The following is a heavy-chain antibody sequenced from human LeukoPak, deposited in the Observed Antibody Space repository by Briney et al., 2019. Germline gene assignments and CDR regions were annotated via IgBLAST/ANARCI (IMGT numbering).Heavy chain of an antibody. D-gene: IGHD1-26*01. CDR3: ARRGSGSYYGWWFDP. J-gene: IGHJ5*02. CDR1: GGSISSYY. Sequence: PSETLSLTCTVSGGSISSYYWSWLRQPPGKGLEWIGYIYTSGSTNYNPSLKSRVTISVDTSKNQFSLKLSSVTAADTAVYYCARRGSGSYYGWWFDPWGQGTLVTVSS. CDR2: IYTSGST. V-gene: IGHV4-4*09.